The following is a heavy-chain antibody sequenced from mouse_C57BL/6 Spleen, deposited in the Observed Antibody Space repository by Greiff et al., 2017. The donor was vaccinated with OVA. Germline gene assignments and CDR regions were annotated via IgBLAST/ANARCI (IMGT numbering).Heavy chain of an antibody. J-gene: IGHJ2*01. CDR2: ISSGGDYI. CDR1: GFTFSSYA. V-gene: IGHV5-9-1*02. CDR3: TRDYYGSGYFDY. Sequence: EVKLVESGEGLVKPGGSLKLSCAASGFTFSSYAMSWVRQTPEKRLEWVAYISSGGDYIYYADTVKGRFTISRDNARNTLYLQMSSLKSEDTAMYYCTRDYYGSGYFDYWGQGTTLTVSS. D-gene: IGHD1-1*01.